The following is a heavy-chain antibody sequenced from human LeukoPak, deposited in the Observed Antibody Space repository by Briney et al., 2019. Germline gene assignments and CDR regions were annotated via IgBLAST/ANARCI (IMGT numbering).Heavy chain of an antibody. Sequence: SQTLSLTCTVSGGSISSGSYYWSWIRQPAGKGLEWIGRIYTSGSTNCNPSLKSRVTISVDTSKNQFSLKLSSVTAADTAVYYCARDASVWAIFDYWGQGTLVTVSS. D-gene: IGHD3-16*01. V-gene: IGHV4-61*02. CDR1: GGSISSGSYY. CDR2: IYTSGST. J-gene: IGHJ4*02. CDR3: ARDASVWAIFDY.